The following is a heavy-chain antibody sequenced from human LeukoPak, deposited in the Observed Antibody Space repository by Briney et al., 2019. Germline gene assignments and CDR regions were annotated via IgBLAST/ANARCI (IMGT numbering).Heavy chain of an antibody. CDR1: GYTFTSYS. J-gene: IGHJ4*02. CDR3: ARSSNSIAVAGTPSKD. D-gene: IGHD6-19*01. CDR2: ISAYNGNT. Sequence: ASVKVSCKASGYTFTSYSVSWVRQAPGQGLEWMGWISAYNGNTNYAQKFQGRVTMTTDTSTSTAYMELRSLRSDDTAVYYCARSSNSIAVAGTPSKDWGQGTLVTVSP. V-gene: IGHV1-18*01.